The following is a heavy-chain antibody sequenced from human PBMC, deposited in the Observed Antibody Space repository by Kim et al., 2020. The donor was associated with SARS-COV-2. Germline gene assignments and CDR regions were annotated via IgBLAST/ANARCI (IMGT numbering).Heavy chain of an antibody. V-gene: IGHV3-7*01. J-gene: IGHJ6*02. D-gene: IGHD6-19*01. CDR2: IKKDGNEK. CDR1: GFVFSNYW. Sequence: GGSLRLSCAASGFVFSNYWMTWVRQAPGKGLEWVANIKKDGNEKFYVDSVKGRFTISRDNAKRSLFLQLNNLRHEDTAVYYCVRDGGGTIAVTGPPSYYYGLDVWGQGTTVTVSS. CDR3: VRDGGGTIAVTGPPSYYYGLDV.